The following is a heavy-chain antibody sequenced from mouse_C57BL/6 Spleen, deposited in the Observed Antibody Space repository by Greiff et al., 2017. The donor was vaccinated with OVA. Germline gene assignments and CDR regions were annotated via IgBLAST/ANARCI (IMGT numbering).Heavy chain of an antibody. V-gene: IGHV1-53*01. J-gene: IGHJ2*01. CDR2: INPRNGGP. CDR3: ARGLANWDFDY. CDR1: GYTFTSYW. Sequence: QVQLQQPGTELVKPGASVKLSCKASGYTFTSYWMHWVKQRPGQGLEWIGNINPRNGGPNYNEKFKSKATLTVDKSSSTAYMQLSSLTSEYSAVYYCARGLANWDFDYWGQGTTLTVSS. D-gene: IGHD4-1*01.